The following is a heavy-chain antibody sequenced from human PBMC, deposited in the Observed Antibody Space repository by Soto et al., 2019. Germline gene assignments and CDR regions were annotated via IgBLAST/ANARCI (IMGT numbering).Heavy chain of an antibody. CDR2: IYYSGST. CDR3: ASLSITGTDYYYYYGMDV. D-gene: IGHD1-7*01. V-gene: IGHV4-59*08. J-gene: IGHJ6*02. Sequence: PSETLSLTCTVSGGSISSYYWSWIRQPPGKGLEWIGCIYYSGSTNYNPSLKSRVTISVDTSKNQFSLKLSSVTAADTAVYYCASLSITGTDYYYYYGMDVWGQGTTVTVSS. CDR1: GGSISSYY.